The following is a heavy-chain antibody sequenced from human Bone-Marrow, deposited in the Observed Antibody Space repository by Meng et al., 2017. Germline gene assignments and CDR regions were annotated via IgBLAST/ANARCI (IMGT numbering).Heavy chain of an antibody. V-gene: IGHV3-33*01. CDR1: GFTLSSYG. Sequence: GGSLRLSCAASGFTLSSYGMHWVRQAPGKGREWVAVIWYDGSNKYYADSVKGRFTISRDNSKNTLYLQMNSLRAEDTAVYYCARDQGNYYYGMDVWGQGTTVTVSS. J-gene: IGHJ6*02. CDR2: IWYDGSNK. CDR3: ARDQGNYYYGMDV.